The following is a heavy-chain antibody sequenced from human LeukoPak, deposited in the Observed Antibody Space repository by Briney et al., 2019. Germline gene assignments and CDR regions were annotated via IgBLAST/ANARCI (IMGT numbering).Heavy chain of an antibody. J-gene: IGHJ4*02. V-gene: IGHV1-24*01. D-gene: IGHD4-17*01. CDR3: ATASVYGDYVGY. CDR1: GYTLTELS. CDR2: FDPEDGET. Sequence: VASVKVSCKVSGYTLTELSMHWVRQAPGKGLEWMGGFDPEDGETIYAQKFQGSVTMAEDTSTDTAYMELSSLRSEDMAVYYCATASVYGDYVGYWGQGTLVTVSS.